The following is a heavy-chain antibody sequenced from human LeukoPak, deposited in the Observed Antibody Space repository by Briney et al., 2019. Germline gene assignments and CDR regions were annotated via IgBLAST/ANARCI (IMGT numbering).Heavy chain of an antibody. V-gene: IGHV3-53*01. D-gene: IGHD3-22*01. J-gene: IGHJ6*02. CDR2: IFSGSST. CDR3: ARDRLYYYDSSGYSGAMYCMDV. CDR1: GFTVSGNY. Sequence: GGSLRLSCAASGFTVSGNYMSWVPPGPGKGLEWVSVIFSGSSTYYADSVKGRFTISRDTSKNTLYLQMNSLRAEDTAVYYCARDRLYYYDSSGYSGAMYCMDVWGQGTTVTVSS.